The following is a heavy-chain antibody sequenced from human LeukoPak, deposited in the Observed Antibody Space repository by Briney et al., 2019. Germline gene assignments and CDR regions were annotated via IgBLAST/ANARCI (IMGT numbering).Heavy chain of an antibody. D-gene: IGHD3-3*01. Sequence: GGSLRLSCAASGFTFGTYNMNWVRQAPGKGLEWVALLRNDGRNKYYAGSVEGRFTISRDNSKNTLYLQMNRLTAEDTAVYYCAKSRRDYSFWSGYYWGQGTLVTVSS. V-gene: IGHV3-30*02. CDR1: GFTFGTYN. CDR2: LRNDGRNK. J-gene: IGHJ4*02. CDR3: AKSRRDYSFWSGYY.